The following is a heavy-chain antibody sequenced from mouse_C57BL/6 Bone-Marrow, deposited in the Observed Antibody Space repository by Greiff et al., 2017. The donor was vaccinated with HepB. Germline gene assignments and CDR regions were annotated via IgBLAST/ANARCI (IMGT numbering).Heavy chain of an antibody. J-gene: IGHJ1*03. CDR3: ARDRPPHYYGSSPWYFDV. CDR1: GFTFSDYY. D-gene: IGHD1-1*01. Sequence: DVHLVESEGGLVQPGSSMKLSCTASGFTFSDYYMAWVRQVPEKGLEWVANINYDGSSTYYLDSLKSRFIISRDNAKNILYLQMSSLKSEDTATYYCARDRPPHYYGSSPWYFDVWGTGTTVTVSS. V-gene: IGHV5-16*01. CDR2: INYDGSST.